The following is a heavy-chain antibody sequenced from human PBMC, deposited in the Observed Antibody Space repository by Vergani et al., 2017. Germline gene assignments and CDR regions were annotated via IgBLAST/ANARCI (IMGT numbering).Heavy chain of an antibody. CDR2: ISSSSSYI. CDR1: GFTFSSYS. Sequence: EVQLVESGGGLVKPGGSLRLSCAASGFTFSSYSMNWVRQAPGKGREWVSSISSSSSYIYYADSVKGRFTISRDNAKNSLYLQMNSLRAEDTAVYYCARDEYQLLTGGRAFDIWGQGTMVTVSS. V-gene: IGHV3-21*01. CDR3: ARDEYQLLTGGRAFDI. J-gene: IGHJ3*02. D-gene: IGHD2-2*01.